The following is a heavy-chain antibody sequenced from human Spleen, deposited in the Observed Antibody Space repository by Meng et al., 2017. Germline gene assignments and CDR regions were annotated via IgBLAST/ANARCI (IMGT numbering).Heavy chain of an antibody. Sequence: QVLLLPWGAGLLKPLETLSLTCVVSGGSFSDYYWSWIRQPPGKGLEWIGEINHSGSTNYNPSLESRATISVDTSQNNLSLKLSSVTAADSAVYYCARGPTTMAHDFDYWGQGTLVTVSS. CDR2: INHSGST. CDR3: ARGPTTMAHDFDY. J-gene: IGHJ4*02. D-gene: IGHD4-11*01. CDR1: GGSFSDYY. V-gene: IGHV4-34*01.